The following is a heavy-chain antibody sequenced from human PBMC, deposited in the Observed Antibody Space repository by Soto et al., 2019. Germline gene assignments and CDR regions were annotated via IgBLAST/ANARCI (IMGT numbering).Heavy chain of an antibody. V-gene: IGHV3-15*01. J-gene: IGHJ4*02. D-gene: IGHD5-12*01. CDR3: TKESGGYEPSFDY. CDR2: IKSKTDGGTT. CDR1: GFTFSNAW. Sequence: EVQLVESGGGLVKPGGSLRLSCAASGFTFSNAWMSWVRQAPGKGLEWVGRIKSKTDGGTTDYAAPVKGRFTISRDDSKHTLYLQMNSLKTEDTAVYYCTKESGGYEPSFDYWGQGTLVTVSS.